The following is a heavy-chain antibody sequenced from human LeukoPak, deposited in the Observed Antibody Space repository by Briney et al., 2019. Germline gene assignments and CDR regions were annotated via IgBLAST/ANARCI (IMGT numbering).Heavy chain of an antibody. Sequence: GGSLRLSCAASGFTFSSYGMHWVRQAPGKGLEWVAFIRYDGSNKYYADSVKGRFTISRDNSKNTLYLQMNSLRAEDTAVYYCVRDAYYSYHGMDVWGQGTTVTVSS. CDR3: VRDAYYSYHGMDV. CDR1: GFTFSSYG. CDR2: IRYDGSNK. V-gene: IGHV3-30*02. J-gene: IGHJ6*02.